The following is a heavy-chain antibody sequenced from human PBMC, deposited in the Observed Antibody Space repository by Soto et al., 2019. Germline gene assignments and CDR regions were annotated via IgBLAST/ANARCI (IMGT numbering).Heavy chain of an antibody. V-gene: IGHV4-34*01. CDR2: INHSGST. CDR1: GGSFSGYY. D-gene: IGHD2-15*01. J-gene: IGHJ4*02. CDR3: ARSALVVVAARKRAEFDY. Sequence: QVQLQQWGAGLLKPSETLSLTCAVYGGSFSGYYWSWIRQPPGKGLEWIGEINHSGSTNYNQYLKRRVTISVDTSKNQFSLKLSSVTAADTAVYYCARSALVVVAARKRAEFDYWGQGTLVTVSS.